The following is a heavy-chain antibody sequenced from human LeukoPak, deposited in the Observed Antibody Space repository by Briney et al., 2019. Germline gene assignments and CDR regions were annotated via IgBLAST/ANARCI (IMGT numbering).Heavy chain of an antibody. CDR3: ARQVGNYDSSGYGPSGYYYYYYMDV. D-gene: IGHD3-22*01. Sequence: GESLKISCKGSGYSFTSYWVAWVRQMPGKGLEWMGTIYPGDSDARYSPSFQGQVTISADKSIRTAYLQWSSLKASDTAMYYCARQVGNYDSSGYGPSGYYYYYYMDVWGKGTTATVSS. J-gene: IGHJ6*03. CDR2: IYPGDSDA. V-gene: IGHV5-51*01. CDR1: GYSFTSYW.